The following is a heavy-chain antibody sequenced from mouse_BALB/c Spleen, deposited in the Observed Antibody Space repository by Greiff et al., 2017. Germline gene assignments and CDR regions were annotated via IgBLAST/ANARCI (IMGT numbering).Heavy chain of an antibody. CDR1: GFTFSSYA. CDR2: ISSGGSYT. V-gene: IGHV5-9-3*01. Sequence: DVMLVESGGGLVKPGGSLKLSCAASGFTFSSYAMSWVRQTPEKRLEWVATISSGGSYTYYPDSVKGRFTISRDNAKNTLYLQMSSLRSEDTAMYYCARHGVLGSDWYFDVWGAGTTVTVSS. J-gene: IGHJ1*01. CDR3: ARHGVLGSDWYFDV.